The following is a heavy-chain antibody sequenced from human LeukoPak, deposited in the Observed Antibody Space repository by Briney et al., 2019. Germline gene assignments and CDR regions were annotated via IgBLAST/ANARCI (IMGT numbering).Heavy chain of an antibody. CDR3: ARSYPIDY. J-gene: IGHJ4*02. Sequence: PGGSLRLSCAASGFTFSTYWMHWVRQAPGKGLVWVSQINSDGTITNYADSVKGRFTISRDNAKNSLYLQMNSLRAEDTAVYYCARSYPIDYWGQGTLVTVSS. CDR2: INSDGTIT. CDR1: GFTFSTYW. D-gene: IGHD1-26*01. V-gene: IGHV3-74*01.